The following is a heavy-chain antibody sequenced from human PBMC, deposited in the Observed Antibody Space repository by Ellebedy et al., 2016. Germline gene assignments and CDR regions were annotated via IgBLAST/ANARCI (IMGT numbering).Heavy chain of an antibody. CDR2: ISGSGAST. J-gene: IGHJ6*02. V-gene: IGHV3-23*01. CDR1: GFTFSSYA. Sequence: GESLKISXAASGFTFSSYAMHWVRQAPGKGLEWVSSISGSGASTYYADSVKGRFTISRDNSKNTLYLQMNSLRAEDTAVYYCAKDLHMTTVTTLDYGMDVWGQGTTVTVSS. CDR3: AKDLHMTTVTTLDYGMDV. D-gene: IGHD4-17*01.